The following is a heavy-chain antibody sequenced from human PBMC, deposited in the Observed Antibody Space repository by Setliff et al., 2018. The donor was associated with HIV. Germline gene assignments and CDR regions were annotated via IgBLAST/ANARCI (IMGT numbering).Heavy chain of an antibody. Sequence: ASVKVSCKASGNTVTGYYKQWVRQAPGQGLEWMGRISASKGNTKYTQDFQGRVTMTTDTSTSTVYMELRSLRSDDTAVYYCARDQGFWSGFTYNYYMDVWGKGTTVTSP. CDR3: ARDQGFWSGFTYNYYMDV. CDR2: ISASKGNT. CDR1: GNTVTGYY. D-gene: IGHD3-3*01. V-gene: IGHV1-18*04. J-gene: IGHJ6*03.